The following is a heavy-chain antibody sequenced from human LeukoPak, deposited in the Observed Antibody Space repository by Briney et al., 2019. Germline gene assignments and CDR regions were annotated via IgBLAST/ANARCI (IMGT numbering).Heavy chain of an antibody. D-gene: IGHD1-26*01. J-gene: IGHJ4*02. V-gene: IGHV1-69*05. CDR3: ARGSVGASWVIDY. CDR2: IIPIFGTA. CDR1: GGTFSSYA. Sequence: GASVKVSCKASGGTFSSYAISWVRQAPGQGLEWMRGIIPIFGTANYAQKFQGRVTITTDESTSTAYMELSSLRSEDTAVYYCARGSVGASWVIDYWGQGTLVTVSS.